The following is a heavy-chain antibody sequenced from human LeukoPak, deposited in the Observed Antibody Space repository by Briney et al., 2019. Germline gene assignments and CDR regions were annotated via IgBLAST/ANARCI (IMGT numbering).Heavy chain of an antibody. CDR1: GGSISSYY. D-gene: IGHD2-2*01. V-gene: IGHV4-4*07. CDR2: IYTSGST. Sequence: SETLSLTCTVSGGSISSYYWSWIRQPAGKGLEWIGRIYTSGSTNYSPSLKSRVTMSVDTSKDQFSLKLSSVTAADTAVYYCARLPYCSSTSCPDAFDIWGQGTMVTVSS. J-gene: IGHJ3*02. CDR3: ARLPYCSSTSCPDAFDI.